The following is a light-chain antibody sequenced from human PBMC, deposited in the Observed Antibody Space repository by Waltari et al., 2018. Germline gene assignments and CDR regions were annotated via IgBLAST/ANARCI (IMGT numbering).Light chain of an antibody. CDR3: QTGGHGTWV. CDR1: SGYSSNV. V-gene: IGLV4-69*01. Sequence: LVLTQSPSASASLGASVKLTCTLSSGYSSNVIAWLQQQPGKGPRYLMKVNSDGSHRKGDDIPDRFSASKSGTEGQLTISSLQSEDEADYFCQTGGHGTWVFGGGTKVTVL. J-gene: IGLJ3*02. CDR2: VNSDGSH.